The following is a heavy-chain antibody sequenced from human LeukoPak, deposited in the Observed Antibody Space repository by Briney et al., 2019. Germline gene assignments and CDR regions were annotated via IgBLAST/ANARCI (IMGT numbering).Heavy chain of an antibody. CDR3: ARDGLWFGELLTAAFDI. CDR1: GFTFSSYW. Sequence: GGSLRLSCAASGFTFSSYWMSWVRQAPGKGLEWVANIKQDGSEKYYVDSVKGRFTISRDNAKNSLYLQMNSLRAEDTAVYYCARDGLWFGELLTAAFDIWGQGTMVTVSS. J-gene: IGHJ3*02. V-gene: IGHV3-7*01. D-gene: IGHD3-10*01. CDR2: IKQDGSEK.